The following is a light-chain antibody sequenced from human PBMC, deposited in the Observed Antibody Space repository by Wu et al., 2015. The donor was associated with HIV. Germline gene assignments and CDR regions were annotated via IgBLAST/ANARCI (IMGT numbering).Light chain of an antibody. CDR3: QQFKSYPRT. CDR1: QDISSA. Sequence: GDRVTITCRAGQDISSALAWYQQKPGNAPKLLIYDASSLESGVPSRSSSSGSGTDFTLTISSLQSDDFATYYCQQFKSYPRTFGQGTKVEIK. J-gene: IGKJ1*01. V-gene: IGKV1-13*02. CDR2: DAS.